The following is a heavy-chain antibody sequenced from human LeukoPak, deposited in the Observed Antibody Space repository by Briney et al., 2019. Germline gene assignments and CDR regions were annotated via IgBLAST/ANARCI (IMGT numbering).Heavy chain of an antibody. CDR3: ARLSYDILTGYYINDY. V-gene: IGHV4-39*07. D-gene: IGHD3-9*01. CDR1: GGSISSSSYY. CDR2: IYYSGST. J-gene: IGHJ4*02. Sequence: SETLSLTCTVSGGSISSSSYYWGWIRQPPGKGLEWIGSIYYSGSTYYNPSLKSRVTISVDTSKNQFSLKLSSVTAADTAVYYCARLSYDILTGYYINDYWGQGTLVTVSS.